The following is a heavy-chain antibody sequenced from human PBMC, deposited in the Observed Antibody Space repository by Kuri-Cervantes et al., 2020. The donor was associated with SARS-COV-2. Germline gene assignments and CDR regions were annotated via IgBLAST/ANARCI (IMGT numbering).Heavy chain of an antibody. Sequence: ASVKVSCKASGYTFTTSDINWVRQATGQGLEWMGWINPDTGNAGYAQKFQGRVTVTRDTSTSTAFMELSSLRSDDTAVYYCARDPIVVDYNWFDPWGQGTLVTVSS. CDR1: GYTFTTSD. D-gene: IGHD2-2*01. CDR2: INPDTGNA. V-gene: IGHV1-8*02. J-gene: IGHJ5*02. CDR3: ARDPIVVDYNWFDP.